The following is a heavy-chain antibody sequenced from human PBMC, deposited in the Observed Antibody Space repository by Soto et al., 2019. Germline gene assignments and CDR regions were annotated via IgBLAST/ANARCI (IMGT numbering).Heavy chain of an antibody. J-gene: IGHJ6*03. CDR2: IWYDGSNK. V-gene: IGHV3-33*01. D-gene: IGHD3-10*01. Sequence: GGSLRLSCAASGFTFSSYGMHWVRQAPGKGLEWVAVIWYDGSNKYYADSVKGRFTISRDNSKNTLYLQMNSLRAEDTAVYYCAREPAGRFGELPSYYYYYMDVWGKGTTVTVSS. CDR1: GFTFSSYG. CDR3: AREPAGRFGELPSYYYYYMDV.